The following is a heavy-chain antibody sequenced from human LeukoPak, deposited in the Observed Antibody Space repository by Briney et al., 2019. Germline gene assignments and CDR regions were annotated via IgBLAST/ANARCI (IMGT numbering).Heavy chain of an antibody. J-gene: IGHJ4*02. CDR1: GCRFTSYW. CDR2: IDPSDSYT. Sequence: GESLRISFKGSGCRFTSYWISWVRRMPGKGLGWMGRIDPSDSYTNYSPSFQGHVTISADKSISTAYLQWSSLKASDTAMYYCARHRWLRVFDYWGQGTLVTVSS. CDR3: ARHRWLRVFDY. D-gene: IGHD5-12*01. V-gene: IGHV5-10-1*01.